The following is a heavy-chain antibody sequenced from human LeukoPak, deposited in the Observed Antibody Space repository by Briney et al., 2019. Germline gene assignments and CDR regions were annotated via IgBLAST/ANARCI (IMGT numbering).Heavy chain of an antibody. V-gene: IGHV3-30-3*01. CDR3: ARDHVVVLAAMAGGGWRSYYFDY. Sequence: GRSLRLSCAASGFTFSSYAMHWVRQAPGKGLEWVAVISYDGSNKYYADSVKGRFTISRDNSKNTLYLQMNSLRAEDTAVYYCARDHVVVLAAMAGGGWRSYYFDYWGQGTLVTVSS. CDR1: GFTFSSYA. J-gene: IGHJ4*02. D-gene: IGHD2-2*01. CDR2: ISYDGSNK.